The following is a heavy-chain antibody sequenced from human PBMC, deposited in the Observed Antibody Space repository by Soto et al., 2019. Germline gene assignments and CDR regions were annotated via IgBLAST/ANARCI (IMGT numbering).Heavy chain of an antibody. J-gene: IGHJ5*02. V-gene: IGHV3-23*01. CDR1: GFTFSSYA. CDR2: ISGSGGST. Sequence: EVQLLESGGGLVQPGGSLRLSCAASGFTFSSYAMSWVRQAPGKGLEGVSAISGSGGSTYYADSVKGRFTISRDNAKNTMYLQMNSLRAEDTAVYYCAKDRSTYYLVPPFDPWGQGTLVTVSS. CDR3: AKDRSTYYLVPPFDP. D-gene: IGHD3-10*01.